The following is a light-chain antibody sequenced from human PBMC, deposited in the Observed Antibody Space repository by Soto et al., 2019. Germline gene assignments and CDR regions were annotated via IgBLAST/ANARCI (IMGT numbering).Light chain of an antibody. CDR3: QDYGTSAPWT. CDR1: QNIRGNE. J-gene: IGKJ1*01. Sequence: VLTQSPGTLSLSPGERTTLSCRASQNIRGNELAWYQQKPGQPPRLLIYRGSSRAPGIPDRFTGRGSGTADTLTTARLEPADFAVYYCQDYGTSAPWTFGQGTRVEIK. CDR2: RGS. V-gene: IGKV3-20*01.